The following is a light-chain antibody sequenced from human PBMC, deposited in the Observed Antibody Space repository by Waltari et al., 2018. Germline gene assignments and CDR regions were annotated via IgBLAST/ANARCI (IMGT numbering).Light chain of an antibody. CDR1: RSDVGGYNY. V-gene: IGLV2-14*01. CDR2: DVS. CDR3: SSYTSSTTSCV. J-gene: IGLJ2*01. Sequence: QSALTQPASVSGSPGQSITISCTGTRSDVGGYNYVSWYQQHPGKAPKLMIYDVSKRPSGVSNRFSGSKSGNTASLTISGLQAEDEADYYCSSYTSSTTSCVFGGGTKLTVL.